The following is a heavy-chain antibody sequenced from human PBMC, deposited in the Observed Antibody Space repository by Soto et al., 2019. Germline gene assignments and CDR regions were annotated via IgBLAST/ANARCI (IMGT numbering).Heavy chain of an antibody. J-gene: IGHJ4*02. CDR2: ITSSSSYI. D-gene: IGHD3-22*01. V-gene: IGHV3-21*01. CDR3: VRARSTDSRPDY. Sequence: EVQLVESGGGLVKPGGSLRLSCAASGFTFSLYSMIWVRQAPGKGLEWVASITSSSSYIYYEDSLKGRFTISRDNAKNSRFLQLDSLRAEDTAVYFCVRARSTDSRPDYWGQGTLFTVAA. CDR1: GFTFSLYS.